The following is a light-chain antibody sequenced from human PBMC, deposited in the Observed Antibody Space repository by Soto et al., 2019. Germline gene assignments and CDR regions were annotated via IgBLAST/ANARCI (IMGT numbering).Light chain of an antibody. Sequence: EIVMTQSPATLSVSPGERATLSCRASQSVSSDLAWYQHKPGQAPRLLIYGASTRATGIPARFSGSGSGTDFSLTISSLQSEDFAVYYCLHYNDWPPKQYTFGQGTKLEIK. CDR1: QSVSSD. V-gene: IGKV3-15*01. CDR2: GAS. J-gene: IGKJ2*01. CDR3: LHYNDWPPKQYT.